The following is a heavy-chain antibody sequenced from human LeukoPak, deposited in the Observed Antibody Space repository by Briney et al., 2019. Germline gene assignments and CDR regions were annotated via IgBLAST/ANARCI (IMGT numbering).Heavy chain of an antibody. J-gene: IGHJ4*02. D-gene: IGHD6-13*01. Sequence: ASVKVSCKASGYTFTSYAMHWVRQAPGHRLEWVGRINAGNGKTKYSQKLQGRVTITRDTSATTAYMELSRLTFEDTAVYYCARDLAQGVADGMHWGPRTMVTASS. CDR1: GYTFTSYA. CDR2: INAGNGKT. CDR3: ARDLAQGVADGMH. V-gene: IGHV1-3*01.